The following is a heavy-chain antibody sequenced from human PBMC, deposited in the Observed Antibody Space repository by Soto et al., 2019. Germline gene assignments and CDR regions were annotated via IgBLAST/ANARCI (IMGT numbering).Heavy chain of an antibody. D-gene: IGHD4-17*01. CDR3: ATCLNDDYRENYYYDGMDV. Sequence: QVQLVESGGGVVQPGRSLRLSCAASGFTFSSYAMHWVRQAPGKGLEWVAVISYDGSNKYYADSVKGRFTISRDNSKNTLYLQMNSLRAEDTAVYYCATCLNDDYRENYYYDGMDVWGQGTTVTVSS. CDR1: GFTFSSYA. J-gene: IGHJ6*02. CDR2: ISYDGSNK. V-gene: IGHV3-30-3*01.